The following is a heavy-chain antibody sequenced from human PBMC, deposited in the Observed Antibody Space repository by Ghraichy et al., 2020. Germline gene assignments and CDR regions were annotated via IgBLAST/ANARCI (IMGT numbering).Heavy chain of an antibody. CDR2: INQDGSER. Sequence: GGSLRLSCAASGFIFSNSWMSWVRQAPGKGLEWVANINQDGSERNYGDSVKGRFTISRDNAQNSLYLQLNSLRAEDTAVYCCARGHYGMDVWGQGTTVTVSS. CDR3: ARGHYGMDV. V-gene: IGHV3-7*01. J-gene: IGHJ6*02. CDR1: GFIFSNSW.